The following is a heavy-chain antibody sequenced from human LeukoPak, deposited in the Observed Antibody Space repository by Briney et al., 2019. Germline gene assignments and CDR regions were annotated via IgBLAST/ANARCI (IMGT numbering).Heavy chain of an antibody. V-gene: IGHV3-74*01. Sequence: GESLRLSCAASRLSFTTYAMTWVRQAPGKGLVWVSRIKSDGSSTSYADSVKGRFTTSRDNAKNTLYLQMNSLRAEDTAVYYCARVRDYYDSSGYSAFDPWGQGTLVTVSS. CDR3: ARVRDYYDSSGYSAFDP. J-gene: IGHJ5*02. CDR1: RLSFTTYA. CDR2: IKSDGSST. D-gene: IGHD3-22*01.